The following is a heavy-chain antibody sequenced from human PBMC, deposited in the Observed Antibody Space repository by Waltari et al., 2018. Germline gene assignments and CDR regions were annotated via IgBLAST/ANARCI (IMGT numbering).Heavy chain of an antibody. CDR2: VYHSGIT. V-gene: IGHV4-38-2*02. J-gene: IGHJ4*02. CDR3: AREIYCSGGNCYLSYFDY. Sequence: QVQLQESGPGLVKPSETLSLTCTVSGYSISSGYYWGWIRQPPGKGLEWIGSVYHSGITYYNPSLKSRLTISVDTSKNQFSLRLSSVTAADTAVYYCAREIYCSGGNCYLSYFDYGGQGTLVTVSS. D-gene: IGHD2-15*01. CDR1: GYSISSGYY.